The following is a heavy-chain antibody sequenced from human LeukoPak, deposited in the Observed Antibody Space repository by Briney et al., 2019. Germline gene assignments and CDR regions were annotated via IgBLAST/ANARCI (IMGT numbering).Heavy chain of an antibody. CDR3: ARTTGRGYWYFDL. CDR2: IYYSGST. D-gene: IGHD1-1*01. Sequence: SETLSLTCTVSGGSISSSSYYWGWIRQPPGKGLEWIGSIYYSGSTYYNPSLKSRVTISVDTSKNQFSLKLSSVTAADTAVYYCARTTGRGYWYFDLWGRGTLVTVSS. CDR1: GGSISSSSYY. V-gene: IGHV4-39*07. J-gene: IGHJ2*01.